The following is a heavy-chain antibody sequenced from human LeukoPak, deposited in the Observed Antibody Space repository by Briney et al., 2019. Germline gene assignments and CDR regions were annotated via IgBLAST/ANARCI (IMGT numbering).Heavy chain of an antibody. CDR1: GFKFNDYA. CDR3: AKETKVGENLYYFDY. V-gene: IGHV3-9*01. J-gene: IGHJ4*02. CDR2: LSWHSGSI. D-gene: IGHD1-26*01. Sequence: PGRSLRLSCVASGFKFNDYAMHWVRQAPGKGLEWVSGLSWHSGSIGYADSVKGRFIIPRDNAKNSLYLEMNSLRPEDSALYYCAKETKVGENLYYFDYWGRGTLVTVSS.